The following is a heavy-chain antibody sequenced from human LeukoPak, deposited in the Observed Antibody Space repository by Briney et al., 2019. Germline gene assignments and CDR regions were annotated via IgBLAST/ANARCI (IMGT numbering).Heavy chain of an antibody. V-gene: IGHV6-1*01. D-gene: IGHD5-24*01. CDR2: TYYRSEWYI. J-gene: IGHJ4*02. CDR1: GDSVSSNSAS. Sequence: PSQTLSLTCAIFGDSVSSNSASRNWIRQSPSRGLEWLGRTYYRSEWYIDYAVSVKGRMVINPDTSKNQFSLQLNSVTDEDTAIYYCARMSWLLQGGFDHWGQGTLVTVSS. CDR3: ARMSWLLQGGFDH.